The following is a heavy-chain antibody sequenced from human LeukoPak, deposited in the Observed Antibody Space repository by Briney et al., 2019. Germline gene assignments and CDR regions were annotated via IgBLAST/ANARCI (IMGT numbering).Heavy chain of an antibody. CDR3: ARGSGGYCTNGVCYRPHYYYYGMDV. CDR1: GGSFSGHY. D-gene: IGHD2-8*01. Sequence: PSETLSLTCAVYGGSFSGHYWSWIRQPPGKGLEWIGEINHSGSTNYNPSLKSRVTISVDTSKNQFSLKLSSVTAADTAVYYCARGSGGYCTNGVCYRPHYYYYGMDVWGQGTTVTVSS. CDR2: INHSGST. J-gene: IGHJ6*02. V-gene: IGHV4-34*01.